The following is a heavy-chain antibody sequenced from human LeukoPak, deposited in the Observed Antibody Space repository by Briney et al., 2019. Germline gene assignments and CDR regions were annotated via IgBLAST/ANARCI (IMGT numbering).Heavy chain of an antibody. J-gene: IGHJ4*02. CDR3: LRGILDPAKVGYYDY. CDR1: GYAFTSYY. Sequence: VASVKVSCKASGYAFTSYYMHWVRQAPGQGLEWMGIINPSGGSTSYAQKFQGRVTMTRDTSTSTAYMELTRLKSDDTAVYYCLRGILDPAKVGYYDYWGQGTLVTVSS. CDR2: INPSGGST. V-gene: IGHV1-46*01. D-gene: IGHD5-18*01.